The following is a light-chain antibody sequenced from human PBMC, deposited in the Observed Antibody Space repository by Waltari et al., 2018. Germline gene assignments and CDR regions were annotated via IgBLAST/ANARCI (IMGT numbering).Light chain of an antibody. CDR2: SAS. CDR3: QQSYSSPQT. Sequence: DIQMTQSPSSLSGSVGDRVTITCRASQSISTYLNWSQQKPGKAPKLLIASASSLQSGVPSRFSGSGSGTDFTLTISSLQPEDFATYYCQQSYSSPQTFGQGTKVEIK. CDR1: QSISTY. V-gene: IGKV1-39*01. J-gene: IGKJ1*01.